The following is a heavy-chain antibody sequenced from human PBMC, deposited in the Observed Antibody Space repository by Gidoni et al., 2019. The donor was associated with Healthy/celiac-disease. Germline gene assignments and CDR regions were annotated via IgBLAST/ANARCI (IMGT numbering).Heavy chain of an antibody. Sequence: EVQLLESGGGLVQPGGSLRLSCAASGFTFRSYAMSWVRQAPGKGLEWVSAISGSGGSTYYADSVKGRFTISRDNSKNTLYLQMNSLRAEDTAVYYCAKDQGYYGSGSNFDYWGQGTLVTVSS. V-gene: IGHV3-23*01. J-gene: IGHJ4*02. CDR1: GFTFRSYA. CDR3: AKDQGYYGSGSNFDY. CDR2: ISGSGGST. D-gene: IGHD3-10*01.